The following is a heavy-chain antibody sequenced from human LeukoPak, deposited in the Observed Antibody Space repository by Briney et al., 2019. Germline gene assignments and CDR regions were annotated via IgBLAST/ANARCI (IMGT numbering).Heavy chain of an antibody. CDR3: ARFRYDILTGDTNYYYYGMDV. D-gene: IGHD3-9*01. CDR1: GGTFSSYA. Sequence: GASVKVSCKASGGTFSSYAISWVRQAPGQGLEWMGGIIPIFGTANYAQKFQGRVTITADESTSTAYMELSSLRSEDTAVYYCARFRYDILTGDTNYYYYGMDVWGQGTTVTVSS. J-gene: IGHJ6*02. CDR2: IIPIFGTA. V-gene: IGHV1-69*13.